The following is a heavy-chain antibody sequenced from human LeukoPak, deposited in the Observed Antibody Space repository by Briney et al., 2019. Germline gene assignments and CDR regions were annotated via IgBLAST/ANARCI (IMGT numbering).Heavy chain of an antibody. Sequence: GGSLRLSCAASGFTFTSYGMHWVRQAPGKGLEWVAFIRYDGSNKYYADSVKGRFTISRDNSKNTLYLQMNSLRAEDTAVYYCAKDLGYDYVWGSYRYSPYYYGMDVWGQGTTVTVSS. CDR2: IRYDGSNK. D-gene: IGHD3-16*02. CDR1: GFTFTSYG. V-gene: IGHV3-30*02. CDR3: AKDLGYDYVWGSYRYSPYYYGMDV. J-gene: IGHJ6*02.